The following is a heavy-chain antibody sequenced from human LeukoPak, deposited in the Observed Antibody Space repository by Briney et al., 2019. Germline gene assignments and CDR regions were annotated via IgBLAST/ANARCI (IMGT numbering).Heavy chain of an antibody. CDR1: GFTFDDYA. CDR2: ISGVGGST. CDR3: VKELEYFQH. V-gene: IGHV3-43*02. J-gene: IGHJ1*01. Sequence: GGSLRLSCAASGFTFDDYAMHWVRQAPGKGLEWVSLISGVGGSTYYADSVKGRFTISRDNSKNSLYLQMNSLRTEDTALYCCVKELEYFQHWGQGTLVTVSS.